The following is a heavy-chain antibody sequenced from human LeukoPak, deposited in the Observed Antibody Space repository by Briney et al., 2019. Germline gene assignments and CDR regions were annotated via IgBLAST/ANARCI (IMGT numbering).Heavy chain of an antibody. CDR1: GYTFTSYS. D-gene: IGHD3-22*01. Sequence: GASVKVSCKASGYTFTSYSITWVRQAPGQGLEWMGWISAYNGNTKYAQKLQGRVTMTTDTSTSTAYMELRSLRSDDTAVYYCVSVVSYYDSSGYLDAFDIWGQGTMVTVSS. CDR3: VSVVSYYDSSGYLDAFDI. CDR2: ISAYNGNT. J-gene: IGHJ3*02. V-gene: IGHV1-18*01.